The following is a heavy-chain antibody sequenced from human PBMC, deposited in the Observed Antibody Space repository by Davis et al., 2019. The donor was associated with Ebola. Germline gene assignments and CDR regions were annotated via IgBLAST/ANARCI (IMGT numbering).Heavy chain of an antibody. Sequence: ASVKVSCKASGYTFTGYYMHWVRQAPGQGLEWIGRINPNSGGTNYAQKFQGRVTMTRDTSISTAYMELSRLRSDDTAVYYCARGNVIDWLFIPHGMDVWGKGTTVTVAS. CDR2: INPNSGGT. CDR1: GYTFTGYY. D-gene: IGHD3-9*01. CDR3: ARGNVIDWLFIPHGMDV. V-gene: IGHV1-2*06. J-gene: IGHJ6*04.